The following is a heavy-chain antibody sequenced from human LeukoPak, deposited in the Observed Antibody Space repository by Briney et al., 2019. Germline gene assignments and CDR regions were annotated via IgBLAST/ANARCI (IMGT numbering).Heavy chain of an antibody. CDR1: GGSFSGYY. CDR2: INHSGST. V-gene: IGHV4-34*01. CDR3: ARLVCGGGSCPAEFDY. J-gene: IGHJ4*02. D-gene: IGHD2-15*01. Sequence: SETLSLTCAVYGGSFSGYYWSWIRQPPGKGLEWIGEINHSGSTNYNPSLKSRVTISVDTSKNQFSLKLSSVTAADTAVYYCARLVCGGGSCPAEFDYWGQGTLVTVSS.